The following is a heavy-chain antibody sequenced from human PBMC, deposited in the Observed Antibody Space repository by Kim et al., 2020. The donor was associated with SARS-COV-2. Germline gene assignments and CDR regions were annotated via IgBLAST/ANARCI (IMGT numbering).Heavy chain of an antibody. Sequence: GGSLRLSCAASGFTVSSNYMSWVRQAPGKGLEWVSVIYSGGSTYYADSVKGRFTISRDNSKNTLYLQMNSLRAEDTAVYYCARDHVRYFDSPGSHGPYYYGMDVWGQGTTVTVSS. J-gene: IGHJ6*02. V-gene: IGHV3-53*01. CDR1: GFTVSSNY. CDR2: IYSGGST. D-gene: IGHD3-9*01. CDR3: ARDHVRYFDSPGSHGPYYYGMDV.